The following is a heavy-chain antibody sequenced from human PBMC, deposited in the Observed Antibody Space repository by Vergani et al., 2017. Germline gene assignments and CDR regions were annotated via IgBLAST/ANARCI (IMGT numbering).Heavy chain of an antibody. V-gene: IGHV1-3*01. D-gene: IGHD3-16*02. J-gene: IGHJ4*02. CDR2: INAGNGNT. Sequence: QVQLVQSGAEVKKPGASVKVSCKASGYTFTSYAMHWVRQAPGQRLEWMGWINAGNGNTKYSQKFQGRVTITRDTYASTAYMELSSLRSEDTAVYYCAREGFYDYVWGSYRLRGGYYFDYWGQGTLVTVSS. CDR1: GYTFTSYA. CDR3: AREGFYDYVWGSYRLRGGYYFDY.